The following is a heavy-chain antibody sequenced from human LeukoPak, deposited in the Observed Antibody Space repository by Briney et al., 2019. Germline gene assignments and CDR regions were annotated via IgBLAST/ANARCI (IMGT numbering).Heavy chain of an antibody. D-gene: IGHD6-19*01. CDR3: ARETSLAGFASGLGFNY. J-gene: IGHJ4*02. V-gene: IGHV1-2*02. CDR2: INPNSGGT. Sequence: GASVKVSCKASGYTFTGYYMHWVRQAPGQGLEWMGWINPNSGGTNYAQKFQGRVTMTRDTSISTAYMELSRLRSDDTAVYYCARETSLAGFASGLGFNYWGQGILVTVSS. CDR1: GYTFTGYY.